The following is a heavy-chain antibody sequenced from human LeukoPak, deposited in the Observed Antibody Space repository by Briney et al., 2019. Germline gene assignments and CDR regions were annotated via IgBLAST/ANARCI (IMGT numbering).Heavy chain of an antibody. CDR1: GYSFTDYW. J-gene: IGHJ3*02. Sequence: GEPLKTSLKGSGYSFTDYWIAWVRQIPGKGLEWMGIIDPGDSDHRYSPSFQGQVTFSAANSISTALLQWSSLKASDTAMYYCARQDIAAVDIWGQGTMVTVSS. V-gene: IGHV5-51*01. CDR3: ARQDIAAVDI. CDR2: IDPGDSDH. D-gene: IGHD2-21*01.